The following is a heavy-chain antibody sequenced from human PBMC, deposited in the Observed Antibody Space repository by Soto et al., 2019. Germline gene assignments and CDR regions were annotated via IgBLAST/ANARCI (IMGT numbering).Heavy chain of an antibody. D-gene: IGHD5-12*01. CDR2: INPNNGDT. J-gene: IGHJ4*02. CDR1: GYTFTGYY. CDR3: ARHSGYDYVFDY. Sequence: QVQLVQSGAEVKKPGASVKVSCKASGYTFTGYYIHWVRQAPGQGLEWMGWINPNNGDTNYARKLQGRVTITRDTSTSTAYMEMSSLTFDDTAVYYCARHSGYDYVFDYWGQGTLVTVSS. V-gene: IGHV1-2*02.